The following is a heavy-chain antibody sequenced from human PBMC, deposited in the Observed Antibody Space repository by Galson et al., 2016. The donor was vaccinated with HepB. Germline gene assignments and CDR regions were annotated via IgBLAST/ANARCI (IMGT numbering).Heavy chain of an antibody. CDR2: IYDSGDT. D-gene: IGHD3-22*01. CDR3: ARGYYDSSGFYDHDAFDI. V-gene: IGHV4-61*01. CDR1: GGSVSIGTYY. Sequence: SETLSLTCNVSGGSVSIGTYYWGWIRQSPGKGLEYIGYIYDSGDTDYNPSLKSRVIISTDTSMNQFSLKVRSVTAADTAVYYCARGYYDSSGFYDHDAFDIWGQGTMVIVSS. J-gene: IGHJ3*02.